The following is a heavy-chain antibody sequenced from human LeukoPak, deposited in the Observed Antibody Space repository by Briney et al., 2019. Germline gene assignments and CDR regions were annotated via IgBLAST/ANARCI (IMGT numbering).Heavy chain of an antibody. Sequence: GSLRLSCAASGFTFSSYAMSWIRQPPGKGLEWIGEINHSGSTNYNPSLKSRVTISVDTSKNQFSLKLSSVTAADTAVYYCARGYLPAAITYYYYYYGMDVWGQGATVTVSS. CDR1: GFTFSSYA. CDR3: ARGYLPAAITYYYYYYGMDV. V-gene: IGHV4-34*01. CDR2: INHSGST. J-gene: IGHJ6*02. D-gene: IGHD2-2*01.